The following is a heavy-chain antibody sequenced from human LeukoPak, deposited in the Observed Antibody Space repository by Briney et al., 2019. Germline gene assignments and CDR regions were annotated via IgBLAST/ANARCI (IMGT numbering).Heavy chain of an antibody. J-gene: IGHJ4*02. V-gene: IGHV3-74*01. CDR3: ARDRAEHNWTYHTLFDY. CDR2: INGDETSR. CDR1: GFTFRDYW. D-gene: IGHD1-7*01. Sequence: QPGGSLRLSCTASGFTFRDYWMHWIRQTPREGLVWVSRINGDETSRAYADSVEGRFTISRDNAKNTLYLQIDSLRAEDLAIYYCARDRAEHNWTYHTLFDYWGQGTPVTVSS.